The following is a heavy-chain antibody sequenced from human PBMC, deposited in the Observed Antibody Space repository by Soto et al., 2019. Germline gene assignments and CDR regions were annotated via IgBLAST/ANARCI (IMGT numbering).Heavy chain of an antibody. J-gene: IGHJ3*02. CDR3: AKDLSGRVLEWFPSLDAFEI. V-gene: IGHV3-23*01. D-gene: IGHD3-3*01. Sequence: HPGGSLRLSCAASGFTFSSYAMSWVRQAPGKGLEWVSAISSSGGSTYYADSVKGRFTISRDNSKNTLYLQMNSLRAEDTAVYYCAKDLSGRVLEWFPSLDAFEIWGQGTMVPVSS. CDR2: ISSSGGST. CDR1: GFTFSSYA.